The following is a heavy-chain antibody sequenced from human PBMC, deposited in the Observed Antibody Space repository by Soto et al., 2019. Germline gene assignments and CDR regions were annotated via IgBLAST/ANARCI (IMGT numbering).Heavy chain of an antibody. D-gene: IGHD2-21*02. J-gene: IGHJ6*02. CDR2: IDPSDSQT. Sequence: PGESLKISCKGSGYSFAGYWITWVRQKPGKGLEWMGRIDPSDSQTYYSPSFRGHVTISVTKSITTVFLQWSSLRASDTAMYYCARDQLILPAHDFFYGSDVWGQGAKVTVSS. V-gene: IGHV5-10-1*01. CDR3: ARDQLILPAHDFFYGSDV. CDR1: GYSFAGYW.